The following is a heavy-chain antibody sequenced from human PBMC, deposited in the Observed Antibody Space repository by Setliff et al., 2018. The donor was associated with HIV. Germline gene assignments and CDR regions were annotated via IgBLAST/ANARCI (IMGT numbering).Heavy chain of an antibody. V-gene: IGHV4-61*09. CDR2: IYTSGST. D-gene: IGHD3-22*01. J-gene: IGHJ4*02. CDR3: ARDHHYYDSSGYYWRDY. CDR1: GGSISSGSYY. Sequence: LSLTCTVSGGSISSGSYYWSWIRQPAGKGLEWIGHIYTSGSTNYNPSLKSRVTISVDTSKNQFSLKLSSVTAADTAVYYCARDHHYYDSSGYYWRDYWGQGTLVTVSS.